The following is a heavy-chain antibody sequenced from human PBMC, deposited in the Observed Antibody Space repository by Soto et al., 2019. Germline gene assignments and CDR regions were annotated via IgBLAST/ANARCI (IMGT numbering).Heavy chain of an antibody. CDR3: ASSPYYDFWSGYYTGPEIDY. J-gene: IGHJ4*02. CDR2: INHSGST. V-gene: IGHV4-34*01. D-gene: IGHD3-3*01. CDR1: GGSFSGYY. Sequence: SETLSLTCAVYGGSFSGYYWSWIRQPPGKGLEWIGEINHSGSTNYNPSLKSRVTISVDTSKNQFSLKLSSVTAADTAVYYCASSPYYDFWSGYYTGPEIDYWGQGTLVTVSS.